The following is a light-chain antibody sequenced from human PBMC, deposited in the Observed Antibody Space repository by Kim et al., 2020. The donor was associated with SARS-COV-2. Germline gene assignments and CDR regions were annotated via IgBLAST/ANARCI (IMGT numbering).Light chain of an antibody. V-gene: IGKV1-5*03. CDR2: RAS. CDR1: QNIDNW. J-gene: IGKJ1*01. Sequence: DIQMTQSPSALSASLGDRISITCRASQNIDNWLAWFQQKPGKVPKVLIYRASKLEDGVPSRFSGRGYGTEYVLTIDSLQPDDSATYYCQHFMTYSWTFGQGTKVDIK. CDR3: QHFMTYSWT.